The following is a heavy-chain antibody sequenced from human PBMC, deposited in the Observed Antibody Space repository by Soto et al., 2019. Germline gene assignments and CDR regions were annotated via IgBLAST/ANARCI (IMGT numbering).Heavy chain of an antibody. D-gene: IGHD2-21*02. CDR3: ARASGGNSGWGHWSDP. CDR2: ISHSGTT. J-gene: IGHJ5*02. Sequence: SETLSLTCAVSGSSISSGYYWCWSRQPPGRGLEWIGSISHSGTTYYNPSLRGRVTISIDTSNKQFSLKLSSVTAAEKAVYYCARASGGNSGWGHWSDPWGQGTLVTVSS. V-gene: IGHV4-38-2*01. CDR1: GSSISSGYY.